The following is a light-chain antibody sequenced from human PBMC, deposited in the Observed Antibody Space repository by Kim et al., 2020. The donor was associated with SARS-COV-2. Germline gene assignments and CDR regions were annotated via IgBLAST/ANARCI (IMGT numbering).Light chain of an antibody. CDR3: HQRYSWPRT. CDR2: DTS. CDR1: QSVGDY. V-gene: IGKV3-11*01. Sequence: SLSPGERATRSCRASQSVGDYLGWYQQKPGQAPRLLIFDTSNRATGIPARFSGSGSGTDFTLTITSLEPEDFAVYYCHQRYSWPRTFGQGTKLEI. J-gene: IGKJ2*01.